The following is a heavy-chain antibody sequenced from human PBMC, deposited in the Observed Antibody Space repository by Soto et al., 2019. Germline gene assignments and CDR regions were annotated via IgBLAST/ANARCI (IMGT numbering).Heavy chain of an antibody. CDR2: IYYSGSS. CDR1: GDSISSGGYY. Sequence: QVQLQESGPGLVKPSQTLSLTCTVSGDSISSGGYYWSWIRQHPGKGLEWIGYIYYSGSSYYNPSLKSRVTISVDTSKNQFSLKLSSVTAADTAVYYCARVERFLEWNYYYYYGMDVWGQGTTVTVSS. CDR3: ARVERFLEWNYYYYYGMDV. V-gene: IGHV4-31*03. J-gene: IGHJ6*02. D-gene: IGHD3-3*01.